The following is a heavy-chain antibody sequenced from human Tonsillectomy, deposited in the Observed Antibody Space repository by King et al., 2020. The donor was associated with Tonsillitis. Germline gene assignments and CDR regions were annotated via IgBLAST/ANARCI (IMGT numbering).Heavy chain of an antibody. V-gene: IGHV3-21*06. CDR1: GFTFSNYY. D-gene: IGHD6-19*01. J-gene: IGHJ3*02. Sequence: VQLVESGGGLVKPGGSLRLSCAASGFTFSNYYINWVRQAPGKGLEWVSSISSRSSYIYYADSVKGRFTISRDNAKNSLYLQMDSLRAEDTAIYYCARESGSISGFKARSAFDIWGPATRVSVSS. CDR2: ISSRSSYI. CDR3: ARESGSISGFKARSAFDI.